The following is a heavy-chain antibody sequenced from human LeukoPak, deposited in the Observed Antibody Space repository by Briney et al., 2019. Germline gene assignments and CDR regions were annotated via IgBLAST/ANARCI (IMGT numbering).Heavy chain of an antibody. Sequence: ASVKVSCKASGYTFTGLGISWVRQAPGQGLEWMGWISVYTTNTAYTERLQDRITMTTDPSTSTAYLELRSLRVDDSAVYYCARRHVDHGADHWGQGTLVTVSS. CDR1: GYTFTGLG. D-gene: IGHD4/OR15-4a*01. CDR3: ARRHVDHGADH. J-gene: IGHJ5*02. V-gene: IGHV1-18*01. CDR2: ISVYTTNT.